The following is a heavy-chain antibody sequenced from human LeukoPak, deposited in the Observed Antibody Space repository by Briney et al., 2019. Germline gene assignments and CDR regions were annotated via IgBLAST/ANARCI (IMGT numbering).Heavy chain of an antibody. D-gene: IGHD5-18*01. CDR2: ISGSGGST. Sequence: PGGSLRLSCAASGFTFSSYGMHWVRQAPGKGLEWVSAISGSGGSTYYADSVKGRFTISRDNSKNTLYLQMNSLRAEDTAVYYCAKGGYSYGSLDYWGQGALVTVSS. CDR1: GFTFSSYG. J-gene: IGHJ4*02. CDR3: AKGGYSYGSLDY. V-gene: IGHV3-23*01.